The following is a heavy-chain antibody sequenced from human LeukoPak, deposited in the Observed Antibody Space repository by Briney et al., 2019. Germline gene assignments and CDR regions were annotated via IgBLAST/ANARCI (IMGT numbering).Heavy chain of an antibody. J-gene: IGHJ4*02. CDR1: GGSISSYY. V-gene: IGHV4-59*01. D-gene: IGHD6-13*01. CDR3: ASEAGYSSSWYSH. Sequence: SETLSLTCTVSGGSISSYYWSWIRQPPGKGLEWIGYIYYSGSTNYNPSLKSRVTISVDTSKNQFSLKLSSVTAADTGVYYCASEAGYSSSWYSHWGQGTLVTVSS. CDR2: IYYSGST.